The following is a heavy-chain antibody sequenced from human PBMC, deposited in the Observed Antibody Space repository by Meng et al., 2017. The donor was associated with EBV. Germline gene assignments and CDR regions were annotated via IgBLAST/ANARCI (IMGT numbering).Heavy chain of an antibody. CDR1: GFSLSTCAVG. Sequence: QSTLKDSGPTQVKPTPSLTLTCTFPGFSLSTCAVGVGWIRQPPGKALEWLALIYSDDDKRYSPSLKSRLTITKDTSKNQVVLTMTNMDPVDAATYYCAHIIAARPFDYWGQGTLVTVSS. CDR3: AHIIAARPFDY. CDR2: IYSDDDK. D-gene: IGHD6-6*01. J-gene: IGHJ4*02. V-gene: IGHV2-5*02.